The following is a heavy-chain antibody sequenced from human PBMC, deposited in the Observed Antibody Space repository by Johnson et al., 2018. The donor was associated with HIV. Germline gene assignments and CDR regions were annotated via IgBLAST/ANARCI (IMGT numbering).Heavy chain of an antibody. CDR1: GFTVSSNY. Sequence: VQLVESGGGLVQPGGSLRLSCAASGFTVSSNYMSWVRQAPGKGLEWVSVIYSGGSTYYADSVKGRFTISRDDSKNTLYLQMNSLRAEDTAVYYCARTRHYYEAFDIWGQGTMVTVSS. CDR2: IYSGGST. CDR3: ARTRHYYEAFDI. J-gene: IGHJ3*02. V-gene: IGHV3-66*01. D-gene: IGHD3-10*01.